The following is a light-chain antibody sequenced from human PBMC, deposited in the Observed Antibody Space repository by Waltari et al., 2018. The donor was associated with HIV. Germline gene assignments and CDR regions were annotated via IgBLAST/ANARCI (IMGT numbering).Light chain of an antibody. CDR1: SSGIASNY. CDR3: QSYDNNNVI. Sequence: FMLTQPHSVSESPGTPVTISCTRNSSGIASNYVQWYQQRPGSAPTTVIYEHNQRPSGVSDRFSGSIDTSSNSASLTISGLKTEDEADYYCQSYDNNNVIFGGGTKLTVL. V-gene: IGLV6-57*03. J-gene: IGLJ2*01. CDR2: EHN.